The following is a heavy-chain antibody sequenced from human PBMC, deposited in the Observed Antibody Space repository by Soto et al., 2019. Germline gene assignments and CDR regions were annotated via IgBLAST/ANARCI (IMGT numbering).Heavy chain of an antibody. CDR1: GGSVSSGGYY. Sequence: QVQLQESGPGLVKPSQILSLTYTVSGGSVSSGGYYWSCIRQHPGKGLEWIGYIYYSGSTYYNPSLKSRVTISVDTSKNRFSLMLSSVTAADTAVYYCATERRGYYGSAGDFDYWGQGTLVTVSS. V-gene: IGHV4-31*03. D-gene: IGHD3-10*01. J-gene: IGHJ4*02. CDR2: IYYSGST. CDR3: ATERRGYYGSAGDFDY.